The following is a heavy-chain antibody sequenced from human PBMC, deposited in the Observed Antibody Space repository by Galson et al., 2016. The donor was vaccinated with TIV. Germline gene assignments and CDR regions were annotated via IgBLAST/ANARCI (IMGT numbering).Heavy chain of an antibody. Sequence: SLRLSCAASGFTFSSYDMFWVRQAPGKGLEWVAFVAYDGSDKNYADSVKGRFTISRDKSKNTLYLQMSSLRPEYTAVYYCARVYSSSSFDYWGQGTLVTVSS. J-gene: IGHJ4*02. CDR3: ARVYSSSSFDY. V-gene: IGHV3-30*04. CDR2: VAYDGSDK. D-gene: IGHD6-19*01. CDR1: GFTFSSYD.